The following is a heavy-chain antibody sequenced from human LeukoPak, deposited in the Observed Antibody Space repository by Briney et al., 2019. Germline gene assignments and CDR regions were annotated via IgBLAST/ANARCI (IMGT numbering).Heavy chain of an antibody. Sequence: SETLSLTCTVSGGSVSSGSYYWSWIRQPPGKGLEWIGYIYYSGSTNYNPSLKSRVTISVDTSKDQFSLKLSSVTAADTAVYYCARKDPSGTYGAFDIWGQGTMVTVSS. CDR2: IYYSGST. CDR1: GGSVSSGSYY. CDR3: ARKDPSGTYGAFDI. V-gene: IGHV4-61*01. J-gene: IGHJ3*02. D-gene: IGHD3-10*01.